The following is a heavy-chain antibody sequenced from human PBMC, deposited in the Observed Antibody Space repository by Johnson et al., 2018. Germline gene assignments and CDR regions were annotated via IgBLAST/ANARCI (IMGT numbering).Heavy chain of an antibody. Sequence: QVQLVESGAEVKKPGASVKVSCKASGYTFTSYDINWVRQATGQGLEWMGWMNPNSGNTGYAQKFQGRVTMTRNTSISTAYMELSSLRSEDTAVYYCARAGSTTYGPLKRAFYIWGQGTMVTASS. CDR2: MNPNSGNT. J-gene: IGHJ3*02. CDR3: ARAGSTTYGPLKRAFYI. CDR1: GYTFTSYD. D-gene: IGHD2-2*01. V-gene: IGHV1-8*01.